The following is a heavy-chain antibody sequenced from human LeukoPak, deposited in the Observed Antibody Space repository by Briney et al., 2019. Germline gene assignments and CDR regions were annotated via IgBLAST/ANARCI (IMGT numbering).Heavy chain of an antibody. D-gene: IGHD1-26*01. CDR3: AKGGKWDVTPFDY. J-gene: IGHJ4*02. V-gene: IGHV3-73*01. Sequence: GGSLKLSCAASGFTFSGSAIHWVRQASGKGLEWVGRIRDKANSYATAYIASVKGRFTISRDDSKNTAYLQMSSLKTEDTAVYYCAKGGKWDVTPFDYWGQGTLVTVSS. CDR1: GFTFSGSA. CDR2: IRDKANSYAT.